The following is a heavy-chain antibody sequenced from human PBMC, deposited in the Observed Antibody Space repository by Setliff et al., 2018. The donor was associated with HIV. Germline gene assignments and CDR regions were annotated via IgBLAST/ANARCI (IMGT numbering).Heavy chain of an antibody. CDR3: ATDPQKGGYYYYYMDV. V-gene: IGHV1-69*13. Sequence: SVKVSCKASGDSFSNYAISWVRQAPGQGLEWMGQIVPIFGTPSYAQKFRGRVTITADESTNTAFMELGSLRSDDTAVYYCATDPQKGGYYYYYMDVWGKGTTVTVSS. CDR1: GDSFSNYA. CDR2: IVPIFGTP. D-gene: IGHD2-15*01. J-gene: IGHJ6*03.